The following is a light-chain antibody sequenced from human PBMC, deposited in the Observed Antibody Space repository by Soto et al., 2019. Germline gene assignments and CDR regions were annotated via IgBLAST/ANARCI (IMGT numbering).Light chain of an antibody. J-gene: IGKJ1*01. V-gene: IGKV3-20*01. Sequence: ELVLPQSPGTLSLSPGERATLSCRASQSVTSNYLAWYQQKPGQAPSLLIYGASARAAGVPDRFSGSGTGTDFALTISGLEPEDFAVYFCQQYASSPWTFGQGTKVE. CDR1: QSVTSNY. CDR3: QQYASSPWT. CDR2: GAS.